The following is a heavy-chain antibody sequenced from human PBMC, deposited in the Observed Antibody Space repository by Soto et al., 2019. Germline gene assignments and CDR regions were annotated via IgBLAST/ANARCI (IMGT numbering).Heavy chain of an antibody. CDR2: TYYRSQWYN. D-gene: IGHD1-26*01. V-gene: IGHV6-1*01. J-gene: IGHJ3*01. Sequence: QTLSLTCAISGDSVSSNSAGWNWIRQSPSRGLEWLGRTYYRSQWYNAYAVSVKSRITINPDTSKNQFSLQLNSVTPEDTAVYYCAKDSGSYFSAFDVWGQGTMVTVSS. CDR1: GDSVSSNSAG. CDR3: AKDSGSYFSAFDV.